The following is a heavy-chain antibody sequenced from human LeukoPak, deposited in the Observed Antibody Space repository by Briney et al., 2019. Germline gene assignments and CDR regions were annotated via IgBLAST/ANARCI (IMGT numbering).Heavy chain of an antibody. CDR2: ISSSSSCI. Sequence: GGSLRLSCAASGFTFSSYSMNWVRQAPGKGLGLVSSISSSSSCINYADSVKRRCTISRDNATKYLYLQMNSLVAADTAADYYARLGVGYDSSGYYPTYDYWGQGTLVTVSS. V-gene: IGHV3-21*01. CDR1: GFTFSSYS. CDR3: ARLGVGYDSSGYYPTYDY. D-gene: IGHD3-22*01. J-gene: IGHJ4*02.